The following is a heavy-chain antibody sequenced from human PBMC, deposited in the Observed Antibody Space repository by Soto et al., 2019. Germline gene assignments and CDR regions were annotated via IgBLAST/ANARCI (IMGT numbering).Heavy chain of an antibody. Sequence: SETVSLTCTVSGGSVSSGSYYWSWIRQPPGKGLECIGYIYYSGSTNYNPSLKSRVTISVDTSKNQFSLKLSSVTAADTAVYYCARVSNSWGLVNYFDYWGQGTLVT. J-gene: IGHJ4*02. CDR2: IYYSGST. D-gene: IGHD2-2*01. CDR3: ARVSNSWGLVNYFDY. CDR1: GGSVSSGSYY. V-gene: IGHV4-61*01.